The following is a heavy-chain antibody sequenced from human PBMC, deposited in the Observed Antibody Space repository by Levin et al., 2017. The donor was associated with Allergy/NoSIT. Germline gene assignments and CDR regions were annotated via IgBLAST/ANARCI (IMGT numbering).Heavy chain of an antibody. J-gene: IGHJ4*02. CDR2: IYSGDSGDKT. V-gene: IGHV3-53*01. D-gene: IGHD3-22*01. CDR3: ARDLGQWLLD. CDR1: GFTVSSNF. Sequence: GESLKISCAASGFTVSSNFMSWVRQAPGKGLEWVSVIYSGDSGDKTYYADSVKGRFTISRDNSKNTLYLQMNSLRAEDTAVYYCARDLGQWLLDWGQGTLVTVSS.